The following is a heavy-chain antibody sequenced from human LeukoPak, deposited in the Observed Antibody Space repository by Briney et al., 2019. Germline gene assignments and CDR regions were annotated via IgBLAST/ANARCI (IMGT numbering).Heavy chain of an antibody. J-gene: IGHJ4*02. CDR3: ARSDWNDVGSNY. CDR1: GFIFSDYA. CDR2: ISKDAVHE. D-gene: IGHD1-1*01. Sequence: PGGSLRLSCAASGFIFSDYAMHWVRQAPGKGLEWVAVISKDAVHEFYGDSVQGRFSISRDNSKTTVFLQMDRLTPDDTGLYYCARSDWNDVGSNYWGQGTPVTISS. V-gene: IGHV3-30*03.